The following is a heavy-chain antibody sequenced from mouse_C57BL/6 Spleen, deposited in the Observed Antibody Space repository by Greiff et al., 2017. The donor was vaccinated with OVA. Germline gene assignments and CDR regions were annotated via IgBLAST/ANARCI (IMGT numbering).Heavy chain of an antibody. D-gene: IGHD2-2*01. J-gene: IGHJ4*01. V-gene: IGHV14-1*01. CDR2: IDPEDGDT. Sequence: VQLQQSGAELVRPGASVKLSCTASGFTIKDYYMHWVKQRPEQGLEWIGRIDPEDGDTDYAPKFQGKATMTADTSSNTAYLQLSSLTSEDTAVYYCTFDLRWLRQGVMDYWGQGTSVTVSS. CDR1: GFTIKDYY. CDR3: TFDLRWLRQGVMDY.